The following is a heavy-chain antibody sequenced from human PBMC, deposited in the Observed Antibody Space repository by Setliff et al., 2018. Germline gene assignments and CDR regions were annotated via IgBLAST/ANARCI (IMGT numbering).Heavy chain of an antibody. Sequence: GGSLRLSCAASGFTFTNFAIIWGRQAPGKGLEWVSSVSDSGDGTKYADVAKGQITISRDNSKNTVYLQMSGLRAEDTARYYCARSPVAYCSGAVCYPFDYWGQGTLVTVSS. CDR3: ARSPVAYCSGAVCYPFDY. V-gene: IGHV3-23*01. J-gene: IGHJ4*02. D-gene: IGHD2-8*02. CDR1: GFTFTNFA. CDR2: VSDSGDGT.